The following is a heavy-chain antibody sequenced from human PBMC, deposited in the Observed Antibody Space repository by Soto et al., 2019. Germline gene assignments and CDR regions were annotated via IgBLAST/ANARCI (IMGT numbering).Heavy chain of an antibody. Sequence: QVQLVQSGAEVKKPGSSVKVSCKASGGTFSSYAISWVRQAPGQGLEWMGGIIPIFGTANYAQKLQGRVTITADESTSTAYMELSSLRSEDTAVYYCARDGRGYSYGFGYYYYGMDVWGQGTTVTVSS. D-gene: IGHD5-18*01. CDR1: GGTFSSYA. CDR3: ARDGRGYSYGFGYYYYGMDV. V-gene: IGHV1-69*01. J-gene: IGHJ6*02. CDR2: IIPIFGTA.